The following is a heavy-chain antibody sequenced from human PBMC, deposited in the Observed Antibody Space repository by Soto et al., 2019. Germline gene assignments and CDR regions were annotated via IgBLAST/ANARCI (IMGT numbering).Heavy chain of an antibody. CDR1: GGSISTYY. CDR2: THYSGRT. Sequence: PSETLSLTCTVSGGSISTYYWSWIRQSPGEGLEWIGYTHYSGRTDYNPSLKSRLSMSLDVSKNQFSLNLSSVTAADTAVYYCARERPYYGFDYWGQGTLVTV. CDR3: ARERPYYGFDY. V-gene: IGHV4-59*01. D-gene: IGHD4-17*01. J-gene: IGHJ4*02.